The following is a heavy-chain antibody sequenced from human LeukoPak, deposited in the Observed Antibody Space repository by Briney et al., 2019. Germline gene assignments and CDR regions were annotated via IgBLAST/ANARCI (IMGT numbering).Heavy chain of an antibody. CDR2: IKQDGSEK. CDR1: GFTFSSYW. Sequence: GGSLRLSCAASGFTFSSYWMSWVRQAPGKGLEWVANIKQDGSEKYYVDSVKGRFTISRDNAKNSLYLQMNSLRAEDTAAYYGARDRFWSGDYIVDYWGQGTLVTVSS. V-gene: IGHV3-7*01. J-gene: IGHJ4*02. D-gene: IGHD3-3*01. CDR3: ARDRFWSGDYIVDY.